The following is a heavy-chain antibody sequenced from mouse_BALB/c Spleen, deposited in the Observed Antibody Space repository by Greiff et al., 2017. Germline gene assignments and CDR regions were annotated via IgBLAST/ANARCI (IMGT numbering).Heavy chain of an antibody. CDR3: ARALKVRDYYAMDY. V-gene: IGHV3-2*02. D-gene: IGHD2-14*01. Sequence: EVKLQESGPGLVKPSQSLSLTCTVTGYSITSDYAWNWIRQFPGNKLEWMGYISYSGSTSYNPSLKSRISITRDTSKNQFFLQLNSVTTEDTATYYCARALKVRDYYAMDYWGQGTSVTVSS. CDR2: ISYSGST. J-gene: IGHJ4*01. CDR1: GYSITSDYA.